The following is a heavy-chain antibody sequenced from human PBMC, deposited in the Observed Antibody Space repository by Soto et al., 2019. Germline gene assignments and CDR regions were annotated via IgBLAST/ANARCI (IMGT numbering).Heavy chain of an antibody. J-gene: IGHJ6*02. CDR3: ARLLRFLEWFPDYYYGMDV. V-gene: IGHV4-61*01. CDR1: GGSVISGSYY. Sequence: SETLSLTCTVSGGSVISGSYYWNWIRQPPGKGLEWIGYIYYSGSTNYNPSLKSRVTISVDTSKNQFSLKLSSVTAADTAVYYCARLLRFLEWFPDYYYGMDVWGQGTTVTVSS. D-gene: IGHD3-3*01. CDR2: IYYSGST.